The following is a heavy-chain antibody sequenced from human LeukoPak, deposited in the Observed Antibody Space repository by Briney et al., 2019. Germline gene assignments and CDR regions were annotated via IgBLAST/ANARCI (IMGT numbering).Heavy chain of an antibody. J-gene: IGHJ4*02. CDR3: ARDRTGDLDY. Sequence: ASVKVSCKGSGYTFTGYYMHWVRQAPGQGLEWMGWINPNSGGTNYAQKFQGRVTMTRDTSINTAYMELSRLTSDDTAVYYCARDRTGDLDYWGQGTLVTVSP. CDR1: GYTFTGYY. D-gene: IGHD7-27*01. CDR2: INPNSGGT. V-gene: IGHV1-2*02.